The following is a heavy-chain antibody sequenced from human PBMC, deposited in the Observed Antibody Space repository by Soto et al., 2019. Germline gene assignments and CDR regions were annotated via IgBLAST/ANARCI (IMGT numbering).Heavy chain of an antibody. CDR1: GYTFTSYG. J-gene: IGHJ4*02. Sequence: ASVKVSCKASGYTFTSYGISWVRQAPGQGLEWMGWISAYNGNTNYAQKLQGRVTMTTDTSTSTAYMELRSLRTDDSALYYCAKVKRKYTSTSAVDFDSWGQGTLVTVSS. D-gene: IGHD2-2*01. CDR2: ISAYNGNT. CDR3: AKVKRKYTSTSAVDFDS. V-gene: IGHV1-18*01.